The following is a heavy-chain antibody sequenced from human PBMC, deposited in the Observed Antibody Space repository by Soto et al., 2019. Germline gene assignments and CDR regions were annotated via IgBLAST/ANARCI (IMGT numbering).Heavy chain of an antibody. V-gene: IGHV3-48*01. CDR3: ARDLSWGSNWYYYMDV. CDR1: GFILSDCA. CDR2: ISSGSVI. J-gene: IGHJ6*03. Sequence: EVQLVESGGGLVQPGGSLRLSCATSGFILSDCAMNWVRQAPGKGLEWVSYISSGSVIDYADSVKGRFTVSRDNARNSLYLQMNSLRAEDTAVYYCARDLSWGSNWYYYMDVWGKGTTVTVSS. D-gene: IGHD7-27*01.